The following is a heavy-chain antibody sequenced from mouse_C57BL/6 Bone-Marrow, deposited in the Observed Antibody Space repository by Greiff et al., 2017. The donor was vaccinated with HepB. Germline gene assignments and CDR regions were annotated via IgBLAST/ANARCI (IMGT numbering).Heavy chain of an antibody. CDR2: IYPRSGNT. J-gene: IGHJ2*01. CDR3: ARKEGGYFDY. CDR1: GYTFTSYG. Sequence: VQLQQSGAELARPGASVKLSCKASGYTFTSYGISWVKQRTGQGLEWIGEIYPRSGNTYYNEKFKGKATLTADKSSSTAYMELRSLTSEDSAVYFCARKEGGYFDYWGQGTTLTVSS. V-gene: IGHV1-81*01.